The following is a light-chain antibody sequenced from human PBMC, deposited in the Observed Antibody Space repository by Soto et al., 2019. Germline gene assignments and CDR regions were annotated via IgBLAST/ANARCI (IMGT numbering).Light chain of an antibody. CDR1: QSIYSS. J-gene: IGKJ2*01. Sequence: DIQMTQSPSSLSASVGDRVTITCRASQSIYSSLNWYHQKPRKAPKLLIYAASNLQIGAPSRFSGSGSGTAFTLSISILQPEDFATYYWQQSYSAPYIFGQGTKLEV. CDR3: QQSYSAPYI. V-gene: IGKV1-39*01. CDR2: AAS.